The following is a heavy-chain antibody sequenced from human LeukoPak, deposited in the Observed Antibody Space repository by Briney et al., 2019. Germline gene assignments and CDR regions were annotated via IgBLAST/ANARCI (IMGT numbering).Heavy chain of an antibody. CDR2: IGAYNGNT. V-gene: IGHV1-18*01. CDR3: ARGIAAAGRYYMDV. J-gene: IGHJ6*03. D-gene: IGHD6-13*01. CDR1: GYTFTSYG. Sequence: ASVKVSCKASGYTFTSYGISWVRQAPGQGLEWMGWIGAYNGNTNYAQKLQGRVTMTTDTSTSTAYMELRSLRSDDTAVYYCARGIAAAGRYYMDVWGKGTTVTVSS.